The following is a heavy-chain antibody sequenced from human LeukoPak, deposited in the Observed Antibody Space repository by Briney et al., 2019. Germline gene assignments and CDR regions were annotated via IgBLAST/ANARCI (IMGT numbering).Heavy chain of an antibody. D-gene: IGHD2-21*01. CDR2: ISSSGSTI. CDR1: GFTFSSYE. Sequence: GGSLRLSCAASGFTFSSYEMNWVRQAPGKGLEWVSYISSSGSTIYYADSVKGRFTISRDNAKNSLYLQMNSLRAEDTAVYYCARIDVVGWTARDYFDYWGQGTLVTVSS. J-gene: IGHJ4*02. CDR3: ARIDVVGWTARDYFDY. V-gene: IGHV3-48*03.